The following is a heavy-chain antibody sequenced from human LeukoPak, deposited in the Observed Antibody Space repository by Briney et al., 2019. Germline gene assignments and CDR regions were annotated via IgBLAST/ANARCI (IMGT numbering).Heavy chain of an antibody. CDR2: MNPNSGNT. J-gene: IGHJ6*02. Sequence: GASVKVSCKASGYTFTSYDINWVRQATGQGLEWMGWMNPNSGNTGYAQKFQGRVTMTRNTSISTAYMELSSLRSEDTAVYYCARAGNYHYYYYYMDVWRQGTTVTVSS. CDR3: ARAGNYHYYYYYMDV. V-gene: IGHV1-8*01. D-gene: IGHD4-11*01. CDR1: GYTFTSYD.